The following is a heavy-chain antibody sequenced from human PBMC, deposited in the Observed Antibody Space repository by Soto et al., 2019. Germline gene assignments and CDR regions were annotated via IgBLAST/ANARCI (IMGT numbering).Heavy chain of an antibody. V-gene: IGHV1-69*01. Sequence: QVQLVQSGAEVKKPGSSVKVSCKASGGTFSSYAISWVRQAPGQGLEWMGGIIPIFGTANYAQKFQGRVTITADESTSTADMELSSLRSEDTAVYYCARREGSGSPYSASGSYYVDYYYGMDVWGQGTTVTVSS. CDR2: IIPIFGTA. J-gene: IGHJ6*02. CDR3: ARREGSGSPYSASGSYYVDYYYGMDV. D-gene: IGHD1-26*01. CDR1: GGTFSSYA.